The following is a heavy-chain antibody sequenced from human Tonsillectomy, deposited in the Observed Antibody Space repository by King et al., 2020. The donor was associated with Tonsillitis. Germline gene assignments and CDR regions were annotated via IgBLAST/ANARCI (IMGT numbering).Heavy chain of an antibody. V-gene: IGHV3-74*01. CDR2: INDDGSTT. Sequence: EVQLVESGGGLVQPGGSLRLSCAASGFTFSSYWMHWVRQAPGKGPVWVSRINDDGSTTDYADSVRGRFTISRDNAKNTLYLQMNSLRAEDTAVYYCAKDLGRSDYPYWGQGTLVTVSS. CDR1: GFTFSSYW. D-gene: IGHD3-22*01. CDR3: AKDLGRSDYPY. J-gene: IGHJ4*02.